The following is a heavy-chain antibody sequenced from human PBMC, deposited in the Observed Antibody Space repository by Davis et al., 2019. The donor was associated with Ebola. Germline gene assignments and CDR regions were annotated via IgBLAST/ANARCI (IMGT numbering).Heavy chain of an antibody. CDR3: AREPFCSSASCYVFDS. V-gene: IGHV3-53*01. CDR1: GFTVSSNY. D-gene: IGHD2-2*01. Sequence: GGSLRLSCAASGFTVSSNYMSWVRQAPGKGLEWVSVIYSGGSTYYADSVKGRFTISRHNSKNTLYLQMNSLRAEDTAVYYCAREPFCSSASCYVFDSWGQGTLVTVSS. CDR2: IYSGGST. J-gene: IGHJ4*02.